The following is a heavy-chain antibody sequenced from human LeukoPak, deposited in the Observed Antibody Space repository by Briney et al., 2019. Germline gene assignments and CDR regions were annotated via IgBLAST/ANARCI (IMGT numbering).Heavy chain of an antibody. V-gene: IGHV3-48*01. CDR3: ARMDAFDI. J-gene: IGHJ3*02. Sequence: PGGSLRLSCAASEFTFSSYSMNWVRQAPGKGLEWVSYISSSSTIYYADSVKGRFTISRDSAKNSLYLQMNSLRAEDTAVYYCARMDAFDIWGQGTMVTVSS. CDR2: ISSSSTI. CDR1: EFTFSSYS.